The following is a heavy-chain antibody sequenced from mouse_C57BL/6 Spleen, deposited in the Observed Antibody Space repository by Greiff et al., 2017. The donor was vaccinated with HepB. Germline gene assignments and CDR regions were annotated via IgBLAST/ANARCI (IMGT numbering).Heavy chain of an antibody. Sequence: LQESGAELARPGASVKLSCKASGYTFTSYGISWVKQRTGQGLEWIGEIYPSSGNTYYNEKFKGKATLTADKSSSTAYMELRSLTSEDSAVYFCARPRDSNGYYAMDYWGQGTSVTVSS. CDR1: GYTFTSYG. J-gene: IGHJ4*01. CDR2: IYPSSGNT. CDR3: ARPRDSNGYYAMDY. D-gene: IGHD2-5*01. V-gene: IGHV1-81*01.